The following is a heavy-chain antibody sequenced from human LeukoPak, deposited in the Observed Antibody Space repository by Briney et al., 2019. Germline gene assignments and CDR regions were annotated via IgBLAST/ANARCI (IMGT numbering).Heavy chain of an antibody. CDR1: GGSISSANYY. D-gene: IGHD6-6*01. J-gene: IGHJ6*03. V-gene: IGHV4-61*02. CDR2: IYTSGST. CDR3: ARVLAARPKYYYYYMDV. Sequence: SQTLSLTCTVSGGSISSANYYWSWIRQPAGKGLEWIGRIYTSGSTNYNPSLKSRVTISVDTSKNQFSLKLSSVTAADTAVYYCARVLAARPKYYYYYMDVWGKGTTVTVSS.